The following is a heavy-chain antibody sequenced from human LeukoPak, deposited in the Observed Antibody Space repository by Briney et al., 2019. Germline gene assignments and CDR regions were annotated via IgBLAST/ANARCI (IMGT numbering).Heavy chain of an antibody. V-gene: IGHV1-2*02. CDR2: INPNSGGT. J-gene: IGHJ3*02. D-gene: IGHD3-9*01. CDR1: GCTFTGYY. Sequence: ASVKVSCKASGCTFTGYYMHWVRQAPGQGLEWMGWINPNSGGTNYAQKFQGRVTMTRDTSISTAYMELSRLRSDDTAVYYCARDLHLRYFDWLSPDAFDIWGQGTMVTVSS. CDR3: ARDLHLRYFDWLSPDAFDI.